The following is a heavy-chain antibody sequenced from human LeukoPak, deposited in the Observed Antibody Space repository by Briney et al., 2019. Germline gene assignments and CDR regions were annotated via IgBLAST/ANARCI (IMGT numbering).Heavy chain of an antibody. CDR1: GFTFSSYA. J-gene: IGHJ3*02. V-gene: IGHV3-23*01. Sequence: GGSLRLSCAASGFTFSSYAMSWVRQAPGKGLEWVSAISGSGGSTYYADSVKGRFTISRDNAKNSLYLQMNSLRAEDTAVYYCARDHNYGSGSYAAFDIWGQGTMVTVSS. CDR2: ISGSGGST. D-gene: IGHD3-10*01. CDR3: ARDHNYGSGSYAAFDI.